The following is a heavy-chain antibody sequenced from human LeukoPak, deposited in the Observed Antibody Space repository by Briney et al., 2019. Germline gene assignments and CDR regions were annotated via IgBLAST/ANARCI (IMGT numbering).Heavy chain of an antibody. Sequence: ASVKVSCKASGYTFSNYYMHWVRQAPGQGLEWMGWINPNSGGTNYAQKFQGRVTMTRDASISTAYLGLSRLRSDDTAVYYCARGPDAFDIWGQGTMVTVSS. V-gene: IGHV1-2*02. J-gene: IGHJ3*02. CDR2: INPNSGGT. CDR3: ARGPDAFDI. CDR1: GYTFSNYY.